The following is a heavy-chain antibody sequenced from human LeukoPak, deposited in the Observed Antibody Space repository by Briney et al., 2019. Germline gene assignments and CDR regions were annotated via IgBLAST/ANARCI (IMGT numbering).Heavy chain of an antibody. J-gene: IGHJ3*02. CDR1: GGSISSYY. CDR3: ARDILSFGVAGTSRAFDI. D-gene: IGHD6-19*01. V-gene: IGHV4-59*01. Sequence: SETLSLTCTVSGGSISSYYWGWIRQPPGKGLEWIGYIYYSGSTKYNPSLESRVTISVDTSKNQFSLKLSSVTAADTAVYYCARDILSFGVAGTSRAFDIWGQGTMVTVSS. CDR2: IYYSGST.